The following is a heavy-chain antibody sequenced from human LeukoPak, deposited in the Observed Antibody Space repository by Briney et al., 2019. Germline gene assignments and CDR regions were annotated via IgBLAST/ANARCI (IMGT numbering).Heavy chain of an antibody. J-gene: IGHJ3*02. D-gene: IGHD3-16*01. CDR1: GGSLSNHY. Sequence: SETLSLTCTVSGGSLSNHYWNWIRHPAGTGLEYIGRIFHTGSTNYNPSLKSRVTMSVDTSNNQFSLNLTSVTAADTAVYYCARGPLGGESFDIWGQGAMVTVSS. CDR2: IFHTGST. CDR3: ARGPLGGESFDI. V-gene: IGHV4-4*07.